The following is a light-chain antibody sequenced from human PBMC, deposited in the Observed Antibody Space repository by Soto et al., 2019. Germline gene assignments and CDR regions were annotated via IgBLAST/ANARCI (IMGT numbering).Light chain of an antibody. J-gene: IGKJ1*01. V-gene: IGKV3-15*01. CDR3: RQYNNWPPVT. Sequence: EIVMTQSPATLSVSPGERATLPCRASQSVSSNLAWYQQKPGQAPRLLIYGASTRATGIPARFSGSGSGTEFTLTISSLQSEDFAVYYCRQYNNWPPVTFGQGTNVAI. CDR2: GAS. CDR1: QSVSSN.